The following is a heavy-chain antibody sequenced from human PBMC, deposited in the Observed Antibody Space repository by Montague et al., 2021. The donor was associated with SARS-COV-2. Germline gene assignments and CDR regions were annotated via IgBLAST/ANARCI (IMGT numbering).Heavy chain of an antibody. Sequence: SLRLSCAASGFTFSSYAMSWVRQAPGKGLEWVSTISGSGSSTYYADSVKGRFTISRDNSKNTLYLQMNSMRAKDTAVYYCAKDPHYDFWSGFYFDYWGQGTLVTVSS. J-gene: IGHJ4*02. V-gene: IGHV3-23*01. CDR3: AKDPHYDFWSGFYFDY. CDR1: GFTFSSYA. CDR2: ISGSGSST. D-gene: IGHD3-3*01.